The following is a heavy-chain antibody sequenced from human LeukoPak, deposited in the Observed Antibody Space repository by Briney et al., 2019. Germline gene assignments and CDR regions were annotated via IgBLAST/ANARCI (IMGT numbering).Heavy chain of an antibody. V-gene: IGHV4-59*01. J-gene: IGHJ4*02. CDR1: GGSISSYY. CDR3: ARAGRALWGYYGSGSNYFDY. Sequence: SETLSLTCTVSGGSISSYYWSWIRQPPGKGLEWIGYIYYSGSTNYNPSLKSRVTISVDTSKNQFSLKLSSVTAADTAVYYRARAGRALWGYYGSGSNYFDYWGQGTLVTVSS. D-gene: IGHD3-10*01. CDR2: IYYSGST.